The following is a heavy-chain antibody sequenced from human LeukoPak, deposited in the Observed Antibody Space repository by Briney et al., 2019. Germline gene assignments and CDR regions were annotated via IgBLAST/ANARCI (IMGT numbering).Heavy chain of an antibody. CDR3: ARHEYSGSYYGLSWFDP. CDR2: IYYSGST. D-gene: IGHD1-26*01. CDR1: GGSISSSGYY. Sequence: SETLSLTCTVSGGSISSSGYYWGWIRQPPGKGLEWIASIYYSGSTYYNPSLKSRVTLSVDTSKNQLSLKLSSLTAADTAVYYCARHEYSGSYYGLSWFDPWGQGTLVTVSS. V-gene: IGHV4-39*01. J-gene: IGHJ5*02.